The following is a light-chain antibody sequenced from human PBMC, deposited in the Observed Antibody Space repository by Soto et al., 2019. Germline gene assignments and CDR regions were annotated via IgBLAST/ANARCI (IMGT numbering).Light chain of an antibody. CDR1: QSVSSY. CDR2: DAS. J-gene: IGKJ1*01. CDR3: QQRSNWLSWT. Sequence: IVLTQSPATLSFSPGERGTLSCSSSQSVSSYLAFYQQKPGQAPRPLIYDASNRATGIPARFSGSGSGTDFTLTISSLEPEDFAVYYCQQRSNWLSWTFGQGTKVDI. V-gene: IGKV3-11*01.